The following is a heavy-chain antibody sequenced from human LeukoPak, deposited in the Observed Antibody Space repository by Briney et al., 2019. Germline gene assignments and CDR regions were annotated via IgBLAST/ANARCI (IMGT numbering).Heavy chain of an antibody. CDR1: GFTFSNFW. Sequence: GGSLRLSCAASGFTFSNFWMNWVRQAPGKGLEWVANIKQDGSVKHYVDSVKGRFTISRDNTKNSLYLQMNSLRAEDTAVYYCVRSAFHAGSGNYYDYWGQGTLVTVSS. D-gene: IGHD3-22*01. V-gene: IGHV3-7*01. J-gene: IGHJ4*02. CDR2: IKQDGSVK. CDR3: VRSAFHAGSGNYYDY.